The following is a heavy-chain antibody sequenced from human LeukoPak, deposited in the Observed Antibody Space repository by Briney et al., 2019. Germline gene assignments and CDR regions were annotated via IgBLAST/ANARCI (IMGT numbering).Heavy chain of an antibody. V-gene: IGHV4-30-4*01. CDR3: ARDLRKPHGMDV. CDR1: GGSISSGDYY. Sequence: PSETLSLTCTVSGGSISSGDYYWSWIRRPPGKGLEWIGYIYYSGSTYYNPSLKSRVTISVDTSKNQFSLKLSSVTAADTAVYYCARDLRKPHGMDVWGQGTTVTVSS. J-gene: IGHJ6*02. CDR2: IYYSGST.